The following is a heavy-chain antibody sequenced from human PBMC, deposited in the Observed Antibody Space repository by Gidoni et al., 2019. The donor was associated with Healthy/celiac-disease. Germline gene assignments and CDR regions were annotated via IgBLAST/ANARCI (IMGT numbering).Heavy chain of an antibody. Sequence: EVQLVESGGGLVQPGRSLRISCAASGFTFDDYAMHWVRQAPGKGLEWVSGSSWNSGSIGYADSVKGRFTISRDNAKNSLYLQMNSLRAEDTALYYCAKEAEYYDFWSGSLDYWGQGTLVTVSS. J-gene: IGHJ4*02. CDR1: GFTFDDYA. V-gene: IGHV3-9*01. CDR2: SSWNSGSI. CDR3: AKEAEYYDFWSGSLDY. D-gene: IGHD3-3*01.